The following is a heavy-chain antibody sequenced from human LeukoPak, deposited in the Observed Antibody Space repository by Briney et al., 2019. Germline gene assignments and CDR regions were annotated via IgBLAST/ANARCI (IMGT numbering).Heavy chain of an antibody. CDR1: GGSISSSSYY. Sequence: SETLSLTCTVSGGSISSSSYYWGWIRQPPGKGLEWIGSIYYSGNTYYNPSLKSRVTISVDTSKNQFSLKLSSVTAADTAVYYCARLAMGGFLEWFSLFDYWGQGTLVTVSS. V-gene: IGHV4-39*01. J-gene: IGHJ4*02. D-gene: IGHD3-3*01. CDR2: IYYSGNT. CDR3: ARLAMGGFLEWFSLFDY.